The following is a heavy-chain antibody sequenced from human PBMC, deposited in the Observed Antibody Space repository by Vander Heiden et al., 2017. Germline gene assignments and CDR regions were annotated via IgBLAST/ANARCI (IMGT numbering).Heavy chain of an antibody. D-gene: IGHD6-13*01. CDR2: ISSIGSTI. J-gene: IGHJ3*02. V-gene: IGHV3-11*01. Sequence: QVQLVESGGGLVKPGGSLRLSCAAPGFTFSDYYMSWIRQAPGKVLEWVSSISSIGSTIYYADSVKGRFAISRDNAKNSLYLQMNSLRAEDTAVYYCARWDGSSSSWYGEGDAFDIWGQGTMVTVSS. CDR1: GFTFSDYY. CDR3: ARWDGSSSSWYGEGDAFDI.